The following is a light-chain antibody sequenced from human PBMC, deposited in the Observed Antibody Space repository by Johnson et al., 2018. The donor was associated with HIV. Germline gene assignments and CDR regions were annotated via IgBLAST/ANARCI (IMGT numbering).Light chain of an antibody. Sequence: QSVLTQPPSVSAAPGQKVTISCSGSSSNIGNNYVSWYQQLPGTAPKLLIYDNNKRPSGIPDRFSGSQSGTSATLGISGLQTGDEADYYCGTWDSRLNVYLFGTGTKVTVL. V-gene: IGLV1-51*01. J-gene: IGLJ1*01. CDR1: SSNIGNNY. CDR3: GTWDSRLNVYL. CDR2: DNN.